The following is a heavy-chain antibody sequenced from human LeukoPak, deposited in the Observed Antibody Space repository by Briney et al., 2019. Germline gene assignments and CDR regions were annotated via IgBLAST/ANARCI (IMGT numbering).Heavy chain of an antibody. V-gene: IGHV1-2*02. CDR3: ASAESHDYGET. J-gene: IGHJ4*02. D-gene: IGHD4-17*01. CDR1: GYTFAGYY. Sequence: ASAKVSCKASGYTFAGYYVHWVRQAPGQGLEWMGWIKPNSGGTQYAQRFRGRVTMTRDTSITTAYMELTGLRSDDTAVYFCASAESHDYGETWGQGTLVTVSS. CDR2: IKPNSGGT.